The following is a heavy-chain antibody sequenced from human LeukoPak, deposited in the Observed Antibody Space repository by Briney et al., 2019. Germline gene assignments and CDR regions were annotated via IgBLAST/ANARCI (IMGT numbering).Heavy chain of an antibody. CDR1: GFIFSSYW. CDR2: IKSDGSNT. D-gene: IGHD2-8*02. Sequence: GGSLRLSCAASGFIFSSYWMHWVRQAPGKGLVWVSRIKSDGSNTSYADSVKGRFTISRDNAKNTLHLQMNSLRAEDTAIYYCATYRQVLLPFESWGQGTLVTVSS. CDR3: ATYRQVLLPFES. V-gene: IGHV3-74*01. J-gene: IGHJ4*02.